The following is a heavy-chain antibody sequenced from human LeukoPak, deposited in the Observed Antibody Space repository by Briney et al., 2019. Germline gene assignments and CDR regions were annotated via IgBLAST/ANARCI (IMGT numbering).Heavy chain of an antibody. D-gene: IGHD3-3*01. J-gene: IGHJ5*02. CDR3: ARVGEWLSTYNWFDP. CDR1: GYTFTSYY. V-gene: IGHV1-46*01. CDR2: INPSGGST. Sequence: EASVKVSCKASGYTFTSYYMHWVRQAPGQGLEWMGIINPSGGSTSYAQKFQGRVTMTRDMSTSTVYMELSSLRSEDTAVYYCARVGEWLSTYNWFDPWGQGTLVTVSS.